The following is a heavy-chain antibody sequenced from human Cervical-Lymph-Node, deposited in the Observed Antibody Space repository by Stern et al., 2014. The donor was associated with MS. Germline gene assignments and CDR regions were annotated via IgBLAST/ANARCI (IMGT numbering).Heavy chain of an antibody. V-gene: IGHV1-69*13. Sequence: DQLVESGAEVKKPGSSVKVSCKASGGTFSTYPIIWVRQAPGHGLEWMGGISPVFGTANYAQKFQGRVTITAADSSSTAYMEFSSLRSEDTAVYYCASPVTLTVGAMDVWGQGTTITVSS. CDR2: ISPVFGTA. CDR3: ASPVTLTVGAMDV. J-gene: IGHJ6*02. CDR1: GGTFSTYP. D-gene: IGHD4-17*01.